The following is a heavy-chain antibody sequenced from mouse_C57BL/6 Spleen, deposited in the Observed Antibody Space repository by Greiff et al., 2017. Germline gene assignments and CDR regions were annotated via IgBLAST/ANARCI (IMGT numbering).Heavy chain of an antibody. J-gene: IGHJ4*01. CDR3: ARKEGYDYDGSYAMDY. D-gene: IGHD2-4*01. Sequence: EVQLQQSGPELVKPGASVKISCKASGYTFTDYYMNWVKQSHGKSLEWIGDINPNNGGTSYNQKFKGKATLTVDKSSSTAYMELRSLTSEDSAVYYCARKEGYDYDGSYAMDYWGQGTSVTVSS. CDR1: GYTFTDYY. CDR2: INPNNGGT. V-gene: IGHV1-26*01.